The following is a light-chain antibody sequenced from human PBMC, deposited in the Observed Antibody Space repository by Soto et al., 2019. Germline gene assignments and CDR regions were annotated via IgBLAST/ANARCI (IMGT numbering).Light chain of an antibody. CDR2: DSY. Sequence: DIQMTQSPSSLSASVGDRVTITCQASQDIRNYLHWYQQKPGKAPKLLIFDSYNLEAGVPSRFSGSGSGTDFTFTINSLQPEDIRTYYCQQNDDLPLTFGGGTKVDIK. V-gene: IGKV1-33*01. CDR1: QDIRNY. CDR3: QQNDDLPLT. J-gene: IGKJ4*01.